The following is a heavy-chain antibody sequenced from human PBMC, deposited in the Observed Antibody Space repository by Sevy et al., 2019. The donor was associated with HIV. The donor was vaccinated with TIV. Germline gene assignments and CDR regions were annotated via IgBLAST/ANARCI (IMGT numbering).Heavy chain of an antibody. V-gene: IGHV3-48*03. D-gene: IGHD2-15*01. CDR3: ARTRISLTYYYYGMDV. J-gene: IGHJ6*02. CDR1: GFTFSSYE. CDR2: ITNSGSAE. Sequence: GGSLRLSCAASGFTFSSYEMNWVRQAPGKGLEWVSYITNSGSAEYYSDSVRGRFTISRDNTKNSLYLQMNSLRAEDTALYYCARTRISLTYYYYGMDVWGQGTTVTVSS.